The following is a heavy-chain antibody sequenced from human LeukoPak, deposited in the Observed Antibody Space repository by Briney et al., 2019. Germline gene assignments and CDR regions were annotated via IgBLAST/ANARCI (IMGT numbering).Heavy chain of an antibody. J-gene: IGHJ6*02. CDR2: TYYRSKWYN. CDR3: ARDRKTPSNCGGDCYYRWVYCYYGMDV. V-gene: IGHV6-1*01. CDR1: GDSVSSNSAA. D-gene: IGHD2-21*02. Sequence: SQTLSLTCAISGDSVSSNSAAWNWIRQSPSRGLEWLGRTYYRSKWYNDYAVSVKSRITINPDTSKNQFSLQLNSVTPEDTAVYYCARDRKTPSNCGGDCYYRWVYCYYGMDVWGQGTTVTVSS.